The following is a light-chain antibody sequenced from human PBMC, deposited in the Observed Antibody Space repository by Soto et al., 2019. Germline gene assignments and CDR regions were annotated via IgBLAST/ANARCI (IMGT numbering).Light chain of an antibody. CDR1: PSVSSSY. Sequence: PGERVTLSCRASPSVSSSYLTWYQQKPGQAPRLLIYGASTRATSIPARFSGSGSGTDFTLTISCLQSEDFATYYCQQYYSFPGTFGQGTKVDIK. J-gene: IGKJ1*01. CDR3: QQYYSFPGT. V-gene: IGKV3D-7*01. CDR2: GAS.